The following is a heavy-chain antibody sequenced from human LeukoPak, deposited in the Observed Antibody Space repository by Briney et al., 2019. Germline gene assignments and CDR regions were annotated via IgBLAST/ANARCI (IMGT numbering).Heavy chain of an antibody. V-gene: IGHV3-48*04. CDR2: ISSGSNTI. CDR3: AIGGTMVRGGTFVY. CDR1: GFTFSSYT. J-gene: IGHJ4*02. Sequence: GGSLRLSCAASGFTFSSYTMNWVRQAPGKGLEWVSYISSGSNTIYYAGSVKGRFTISRDNTKNSLYLQMNSLRAEDTAVYYCAIGGTMVRGGTFVYWGQGTLVTVSS. D-gene: IGHD3-10*01.